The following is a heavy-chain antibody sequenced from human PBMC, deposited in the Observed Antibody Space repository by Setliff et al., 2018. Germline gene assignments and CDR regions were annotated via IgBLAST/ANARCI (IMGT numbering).Heavy chain of an antibody. V-gene: IGHV4-59*12. CDR3: ARDVWGAGTGWFDP. Sequence: SETLSLTCSVSGGSINRDYWIWIRQSPGKGLEWIGYLFHTGSTNYNPSLKRRVTLSLDTSKNHLSLNLTSVTAADTAVYYCARDVWGAGTGWFDPWGLGILVTVSS. CDR1: GGSINRDY. CDR2: LFHTGST. D-gene: IGHD1-1*01. J-gene: IGHJ5*02.